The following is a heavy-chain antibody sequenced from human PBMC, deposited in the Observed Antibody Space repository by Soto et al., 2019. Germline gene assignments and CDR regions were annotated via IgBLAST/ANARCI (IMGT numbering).Heavy chain of an antibody. D-gene: IGHD4-17*01. CDR1: GGTFSSYT. CDR3: ATYDYGDGHLMNGDAFDI. Sequence: ASVKVSCKASGGTFSSYTISWVRQAPGQGLEWMGRIIPILGIANYAQKFQGRVTITADKSTSTAYMELSSLRSEDTAVYYCATYDYGDGHLMNGDAFDIWGQGTMVTVSS. CDR2: IIPILGIA. J-gene: IGHJ3*02. V-gene: IGHV1-69*02.